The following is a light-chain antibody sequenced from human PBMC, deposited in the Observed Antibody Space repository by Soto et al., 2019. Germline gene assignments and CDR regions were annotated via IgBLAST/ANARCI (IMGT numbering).Light chain of an antibody. CDR1: SSDVGAYNY. CDR3: SSYTSGATYV. J-gene: IGLJ1*01. Sequence: QSALTQPASMSGSPGQSITISCTGSSSDVGAYNYVSWYQQYRPDEATKLIIDDVSQPPGGFSPRFAGTTGGTTAPLIISVHDAEDEADYCCSSYTSGATYVFGTGTKVTVL. CDR2: DVS. V-gene: IGLV2-14*03.